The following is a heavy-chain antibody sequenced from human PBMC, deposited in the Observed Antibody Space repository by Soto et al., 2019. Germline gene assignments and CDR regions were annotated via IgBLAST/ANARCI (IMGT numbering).Heavy chain of an antibody. Sequence: QVQLQESGPGLVKPSQTLSLTCTVSGASISSGGYWSWIRQHPGKGLEWIGYIYYSGRTYYNPSHRSRVTVSIDTSKNQFSRKLNSVTAADTAVYFCAGIVFKEDAQFGSWGQGTLVNVS. V-gene: IGHV4-31*03. CDR2: IYYSGRT. CDR3: AGIVFKEDAQFGS. J-gene: IGHJ4*02. D-gene: IGHD2-21*01. CDR1: GASISSGGY.